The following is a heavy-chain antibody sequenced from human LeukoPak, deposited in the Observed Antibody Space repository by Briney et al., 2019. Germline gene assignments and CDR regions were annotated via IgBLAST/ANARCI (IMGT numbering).Heavy chain of an antibody. D-gene: IGHD6-19*01. CDR1: GGTFSSYA. CDR2: INAGNGNT. CDR3: AVAVAGPYYYYGMDV. J-gene: IGHJ6*02. V-gene: IGHV1-3*01. Sequence: ASVKVSCKASGGTFSSYAISWVRQAPGQGLEWMGWINAGNGNTKYSQKFQGRVTITRDTSASTAYMELSSLRSEDTAVYYCAVAVAGPYYYYGMDVWGQGTTVTVSS.